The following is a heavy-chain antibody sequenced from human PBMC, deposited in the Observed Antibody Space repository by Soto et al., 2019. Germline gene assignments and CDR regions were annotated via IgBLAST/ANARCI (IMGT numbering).Heavy chain of an antibody. CDR1: GYTFTSYG. J-gene: IGHJ4*02. CDR3: ARDEYSSGWYDY. CDR2: ISAYNGNT. Sequence: ASVKVSCKASGYTFTSYGISWVRQAPGHGLEWMGWISAYNGNTNYAQKLQGRVTMTTDTSTSTAYMELRSLRSDDTAAYYCARDEYSSGWYDYWGQGTLVTVSS. D-gene: IGHD6-19*01. V-gene: IGHV1-18*01.